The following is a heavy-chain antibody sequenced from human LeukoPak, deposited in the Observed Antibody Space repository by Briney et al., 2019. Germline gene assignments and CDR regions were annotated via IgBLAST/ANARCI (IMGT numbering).Heavy chain of an antibody. J-gene: IGHJ4*02. Sequence: GGSLRLSCAASGFTFSSYWMHWVRQAPGKGLVWVSRINSDGSSTSYADSVKGRFTISRDNAKNTLYLQMNSLRAEDTAVYYCAKDKDIVLMVYAPVFEYWGQGTLVTVSS. CDR2: INSDGSST. D-gene: IGHD2-8*01. CDR3: AKDKDIVLMVYAPVFEY. V-gene: IGHV3-74*01. CDR1: GFTFSSYW.